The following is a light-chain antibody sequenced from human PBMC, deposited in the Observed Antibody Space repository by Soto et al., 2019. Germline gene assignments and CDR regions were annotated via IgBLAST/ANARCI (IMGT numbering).Light chain of an antibody. CDR1: TGAVTSGYY. CDR2: STT. CDR3: LLFYGDAVV. V-gene: IGLV7-43*01. J-gene: IGLJ2*01. Sequence: QAVVTHEPSLTVSTGGTVTLTCASSTGAVTSGYYPNWFQQKPGQPPRALIYSTTYKHSWTPARFSGSLLGGKSALTLSGVQPEDEADYYCLLFYGDAVVFGGGTKLTVL.